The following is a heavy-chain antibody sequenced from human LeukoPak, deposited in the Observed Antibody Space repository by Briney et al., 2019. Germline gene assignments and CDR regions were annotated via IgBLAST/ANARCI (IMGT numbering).Heavy chain of an antibody. V-gene: IGHV4-59*01. Sequence: SETLSLTCTVSGGSLSSYYWTWNRQPPGKGLEWIGYIHYSGSTNYNPSLKSRVTISVDTSKNQFSLKLSSVTVADTAVYYCARGLKFYDILTAYYTFPYFDYWGQGALVTVSS. J-gene: IGHJ4*02. CDR1: GGSLSSYY. CDR3: ARGLKFYDILTAYYTFPYFDY. CDR2: IHYSGST. D-gene: IGHD3-9*01.